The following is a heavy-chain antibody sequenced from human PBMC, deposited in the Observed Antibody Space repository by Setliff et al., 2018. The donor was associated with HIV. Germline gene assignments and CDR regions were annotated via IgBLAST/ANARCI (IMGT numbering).Heavy chain of an antibody. CDR2: IKQDGSEK. V-gene: IGHV3-7*03. J-gene: IGHJ5*02. Sequence: GSLRLSCAASGFTFDIYWMSWVRQAPGKGLEWVANIKQDGSEKYYVDSVRGRFTISRDNTKNSLFLQLNNLRPEDTAVYYCARDFLYSSGWYEGWSDPWGQGTLVTVSS. D-gene: IGHD6-19*01. CDR3: ARDFLYSSGWYEGWSDP. CDR1: GFTFDIYW.